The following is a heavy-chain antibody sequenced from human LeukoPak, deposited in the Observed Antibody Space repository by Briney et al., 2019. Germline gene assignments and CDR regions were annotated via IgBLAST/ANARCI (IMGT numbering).Heavy chain of an antibody. Sequence: GGSLRLSCAASGLTVSSNHMSWVRQAPGKGLEWGSVIYSGGSTYYADSVKGRFTISRDNSRNTLYLQMNRLRAEDTAVYYCVRVDHYYDSSGYYGGFDYWGQGTLVTVSS. J-gene: IGHJ4*02. V-gene: IGHV3-66*01. CDR2: IYSGGST. CDR3: VRVDHYYDSSGYYGGFDY. CDR1: GLTVSSNH. D-gene: IGHD3-22*01.